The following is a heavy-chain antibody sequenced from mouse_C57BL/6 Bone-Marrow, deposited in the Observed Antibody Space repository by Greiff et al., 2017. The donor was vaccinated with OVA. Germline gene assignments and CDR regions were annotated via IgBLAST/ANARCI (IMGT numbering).Heavy chain of an antibody. CDR3: ARDYYYGSSLYYAMDY. Sequence: EVKLMESGGGLVQPGGSLKLSCAASGFTFSDYGMAWVRQAPRKGPEWVAFISNLAYSIYYADTVTGRFTISRENAKNTLYLEMSSLRSEDTAMYYCARDYYYGSSLYYAMDYWGQGTSVTVSS. CDR1: GFTFSDYG. CDR2: ISNLAYSI. V-gene: IGHV5-15*01. J-gene: IGHJ4*01. D-gene: IGHD1-1*01.